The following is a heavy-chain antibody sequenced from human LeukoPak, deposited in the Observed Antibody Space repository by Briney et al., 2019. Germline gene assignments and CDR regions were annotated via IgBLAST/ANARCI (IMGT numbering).Heavy chain of an antibody. CDR2: IRYDGSNK. Sequence: PGGSLRLSCAASGFTFSSYGIHWVRQAPGKGLEWVAFIRYDGSNKYYADSVKGRFTISRDNSKNTLYLQMNSLRAEDTAVYYCAKDRTYYYGSGSYYNNWFDPWGQGTMVTVSS. D-gene: IGHD3-10*01. J-gene: IGHJ5*02. CDR1: GFTFSSYG. V-gene: IGHV3-30*02. CDR3: AKDRTYYYGSGSYYNNWFDP.